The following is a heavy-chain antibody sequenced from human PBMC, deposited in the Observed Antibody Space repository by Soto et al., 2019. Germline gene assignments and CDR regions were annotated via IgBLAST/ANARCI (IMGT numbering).Heavy chain of an antibody. Sequence: GGSLRLSCAASGFTFSSYAMSWVRQAPGKGLEWVSAISGSGGSTYYADSVKGRFTISRDNSKNTLYLQMNSLRAEDTAVYYCAKARANYYDSSGYYYIWGQGTMVTVSS. J-gene: IGHJ3*01. CDR3: AKARANYYDSSGYYYI. D-gene: IGHD3-22*01. CDR1: GFTFSSYA. V-gene: IGHV3-23*01. CDR2: ISGSGGST.